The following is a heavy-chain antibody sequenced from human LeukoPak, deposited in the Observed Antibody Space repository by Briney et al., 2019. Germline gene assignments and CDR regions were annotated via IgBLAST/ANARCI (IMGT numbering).Heavy chain of an antibody. CDR1: GFTFSSYW. D-gene: IGHD3-10*01. Sequence: PGGSLRLSCAASGFTFSSYWMHWVRQAPGKGLVWVSRINTDGSSTSYADSVKGRFTISRDNAKNTLYLQMNSLRAEDTAVYYCARADYGSLYYYMDVWGKGTTVTVSS. V-gene: IGHV3-74*01. CDR2: INTDGSST. J-gene: IGHJ6*03. CDR3: ARADYGSLYYYMDV.